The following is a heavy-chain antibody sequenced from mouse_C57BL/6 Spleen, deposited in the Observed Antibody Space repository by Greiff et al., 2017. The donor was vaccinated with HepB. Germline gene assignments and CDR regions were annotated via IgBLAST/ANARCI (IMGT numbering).Heavy chain of an antibody. Sequence: EVKLMESGGGLVKPGGSLKLSCAASGFTFRDYGMHWVRQAPEKGLEWVAYISSGSSTIYYADTVKGRFTISRDNAKNTLFLQMTSLRSEDTAMYYCARDGYYLYYAMDYWGQGTSVTVSS. D-gene: IGHD2-3*01. CDR3: ARDGYYLYYAMDY. J-gene: IGHJ4*01. V-gene: IGHV5-17*01. CDR2: ISSGSSTI. CDR1: GFTFRDYG.